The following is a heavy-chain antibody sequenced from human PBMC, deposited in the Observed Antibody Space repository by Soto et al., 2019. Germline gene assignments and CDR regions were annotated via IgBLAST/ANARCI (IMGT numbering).Heavy chain of an antibody. CDR2: IYYSGST. CDR1: GGSISSSSYY. CDR3: ASPRIAAAEGWFDP. J-gene: IGHJ5*02. Sequence: SDTMSLTSTVSGGSISSSSYYWGWIRQPPGKGLEWIGSIYYSGSTYYNPSLKSRVTISVDTSKNQFSLKLSSVTAADTAVYYCASPRIAAAEGWFDPWGQGTLVTV. V-gene: IGHV4-39*01. D-gene: IGHD6-13*01.